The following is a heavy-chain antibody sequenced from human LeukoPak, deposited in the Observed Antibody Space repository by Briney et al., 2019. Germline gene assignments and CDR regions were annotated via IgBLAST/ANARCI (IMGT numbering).Heavy chain of an antibody. V-gene: IGHV4-61*02. CDR3: ASDSSGYYPY. J-gene: IGHJ4*02. CDR2: IYTSGCT. Sequence: SQTLSLTCTVSGGSISSGSYYWSWIRQPAGKGLEWIGRIYTSGCTNYNPSLKSRVTISADTSTNQFSLKLSSVTAADTAVYYCASDSSGYYPYWGQGTLVTVSS. D-gene: IGHD3-22*01. CDR1: GGSISSGSYY.